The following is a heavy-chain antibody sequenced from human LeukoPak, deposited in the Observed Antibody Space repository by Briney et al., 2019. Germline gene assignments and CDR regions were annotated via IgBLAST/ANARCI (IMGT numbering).Heavy chain of an antibody. CDR2: INHSGST. V-gene: IGHV4-34*01. CDR1: GGSFSGYY. D-gene: IGHD4-23*01. Sequence: ETPSVTCAVYGGSFSGYYWSWIRQPPGKGLEWIGEINHSGSTNYNPSLKRRVTISVDTSKNQFSLKLSSVTAADTAVYYCASRCGGNSDSCWFDPWGQGTMVTVSS. J-gene: IGHJ5*02. CDR3: ASRCGGNSDSCWFDP.